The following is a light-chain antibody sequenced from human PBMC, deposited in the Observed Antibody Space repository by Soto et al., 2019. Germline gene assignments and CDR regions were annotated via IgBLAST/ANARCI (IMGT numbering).Light chain of an antibody. J-gene: IGKJ2*01. Sequence: IQITQSPSTLSASVGDRVTITCRASQSIVNWLAWYQQKPGKAPQLLIYDASSLESGVSSRFSGSGSATEFTLTISSLQPEDFATYYCQQYNFYPYTFGQGTKVDIK. CDR3: QQYNFYPYT. V-gene: IGKV1-5*01. CDR1: QSIVNW. CDR2: DAS.